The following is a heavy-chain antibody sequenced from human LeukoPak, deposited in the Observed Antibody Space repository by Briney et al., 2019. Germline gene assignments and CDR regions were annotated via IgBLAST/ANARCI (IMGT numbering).Heavy chain of an antibody. Sequence: PSETLSLTCAVYGGSFSGYYWSWIRQPPGRGLEWIGEINHSGRTNYNPSLKSRVTISVDTSENQFSLKLNSVTAADTAVYYCARGRGYNAFDIWGQGTMVTVSS. J-gene: IGHJ3*02. CDR3: ARGRGYNAFDI. D-gene: IGHD5-12*01. CDR2: INHSGRT. CDR1: GGSFSGYY. V-gene: IGHV4-34*01.